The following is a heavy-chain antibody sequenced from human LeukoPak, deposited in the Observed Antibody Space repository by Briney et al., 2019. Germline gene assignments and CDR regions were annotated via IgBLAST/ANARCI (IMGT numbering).Heavy chain of an antibody. Sequence: ASVNVSCKASGYTFTGYYMHWVRQAPGQGLEWMGWINPNSGGTNYAQKFQGWVTMTRDTSISTAYMELSRLRSDDTAVYYCARDRSGSYPYYFDYWGQGTLVTVSS. D-gene: IGHD1-26*01. CDR3: ARDRSGSYPYYFDY. CDR1: GYTFTGYY. J-gene: IGHJ4*02. CDR2: INPNSGGT. V-gene: IGHV1-2*04.